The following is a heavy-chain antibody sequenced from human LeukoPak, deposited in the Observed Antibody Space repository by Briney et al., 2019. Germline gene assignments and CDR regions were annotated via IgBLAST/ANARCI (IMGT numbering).Heavy chain of an antibody. J-gene: IGHJ4*02. D-gene: IGHD5-12*01. CDR3: ASDGYNGLVTYFFDL. CDR1: GFTFSSYS. CDR2: ISSSSSYI. Sequence: PGGSLRLSCAASGFTFSSYSMNWVRQASGKGLEWFSSISSSSSYIYYADSVKGRFTISRDNAKTSLYLQMNSVRAEETALYFCASDGYNGLVTYFFDLGGQGTLVPVLS. V-gene: IGHV3-21*01.